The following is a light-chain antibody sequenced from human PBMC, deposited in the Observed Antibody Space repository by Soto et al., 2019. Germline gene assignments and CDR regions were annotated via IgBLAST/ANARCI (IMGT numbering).Light chain of an antibody. CDR2: DAS. V-gene: IGKV1-5*01. CDR3: QQYNSYIFCT. CDR1: QSISSW. J-gene: IGKJ1*01. Sequence: DIQMTQSPSTLSASVGDRVTITCRASQSISSWLAWYQQKPGKAPKLLIYDASSLESGVPSRFSGSGSGTEFTLTISSLQPDDFATYYCQQYNSYIFCTFGQGTKVEIK.